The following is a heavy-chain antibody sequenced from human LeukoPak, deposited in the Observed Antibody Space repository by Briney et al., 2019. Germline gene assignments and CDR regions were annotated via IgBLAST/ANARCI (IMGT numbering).Heavy chain of an antibody. CDR3: ARAEQYYYDSSGYGAFDI. CDR1: GGSISSSSYY. D-gene: IGHD3-22*01. CDR2: IYYSGNT. Sequence: SETLSLTCTVSGGSISSSSYYWGWIRQPPGKGLEWIGSIYYSGNTYYNPSLKSRVTISVDTSKNQFSLKLSSVTAADTAVYYCARAEQYYYDSSGYGAFDIWGQGTMVTVSS. J-gene: IGHJ3*02. V-gene: IGHV4-39*07.